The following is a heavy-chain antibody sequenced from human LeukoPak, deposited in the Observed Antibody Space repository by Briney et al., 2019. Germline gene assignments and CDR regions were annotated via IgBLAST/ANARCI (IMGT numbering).Heavy chain of an antibody. D-gene: IGHD3-3*01. CDR3: ARQYDFWSGYSLDY. Sequence: SQTLSLTCTVSGGSISSGSYYWSWIRQPAGKGLEWIGRIYTSGSTNYNPSLKSRVTISVDTSKNQFFLKLSSVTAADTAVYYCARQYDFWSGYSLDYWGQGTLVTVSS. V-gene: IGHV4-61*02. CDR1: GGSISSGSYY. J-gene: IGHJ4*02. CDR2: IYTSGST.